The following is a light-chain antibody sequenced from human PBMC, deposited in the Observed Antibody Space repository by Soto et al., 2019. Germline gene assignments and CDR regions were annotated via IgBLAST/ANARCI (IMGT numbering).Light chain of an antibody. Sequence: QSVLTQPASVSGSPGQSFTISCTGTSSDVGGYTYVSWYQQHPGKAPKLMIYEVSNRPSGVSNRFSGSKSGNTASLTISGLQAEDEADYYCSSYTSSSTLVFGTGTKVTVL. CDR1: SSDVGGYTY. J-gene: IGLJ1*01. CDR2: EVS. V-gene: IGLV2-14*01. CDR3: SSYTSSSTLV.